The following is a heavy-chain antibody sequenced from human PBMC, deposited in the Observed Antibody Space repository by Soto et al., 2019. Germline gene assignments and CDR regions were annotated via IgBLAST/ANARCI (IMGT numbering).Heavy chain of an antibody. D-gene: IGHD2-2*01. CDR2: IYTSGST. CDR1: GGSISSYY. Sequence: QVQLQESGPGLVKPSETLSLTCTVSGGSISSYYWSWIRQPAGKGLERIGRIYTSGSTNYNPSLKSRVPMSVDTSKNHFSLKLSSVTAADTAVYYCARGYCSSTSCQSVDYWGQGTLVTVSS. CDR3: ARGYCSSTSCQSVDY. J-gene: IGHJ4*02. V-gene: IGHV4-4*07.